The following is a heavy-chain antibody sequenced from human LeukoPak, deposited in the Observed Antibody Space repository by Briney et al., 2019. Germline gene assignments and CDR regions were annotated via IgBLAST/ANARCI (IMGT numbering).Heavy chain of an antibody. CDR1: GYTFTSYG. J-gene: IGHJ4*02. CDR3: ARGKRATSIFDY. V-gene: IGHV1-18*01. D-gene: IGHD6-25*01. CDR2: ISAYNGNT. Sequence: ASVKVSCKASGYTFTSYGISWVRQAPGQGLEWMGWISAYNGNTNYAQKLQGRVTMTTDTSTSTAYMELSSLRSEDTAVYYCARGKRATSIFDYWGQGTLVTVSS.